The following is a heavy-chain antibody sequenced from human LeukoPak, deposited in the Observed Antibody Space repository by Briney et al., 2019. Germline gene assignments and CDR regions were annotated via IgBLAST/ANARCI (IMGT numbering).Heavy chain of an antibody. D-gene: IGHD1-14*01. CDR3: AKDAGQGWFDP. V-gene: IGHV3-9*03. Sequence: GGSLRLSCAASGFTFDAYAMHWVRQAPGKGLEWVSGISWNSGSIGYADSVKGRFTIPRDNAKNSLYLQMNSLRAEDMALYYCAKDAGQGWFDPWGQGTLVTVSS. CDR2: ISWNSGSI. J-gene: IGHJ5*02. CDR1: GFTFDAYA.